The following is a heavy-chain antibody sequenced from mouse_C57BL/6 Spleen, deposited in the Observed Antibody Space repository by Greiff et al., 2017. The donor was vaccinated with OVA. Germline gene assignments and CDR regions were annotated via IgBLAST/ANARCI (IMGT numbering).Heavy chain of an antibody. CDR3: ARDQGYYGSYAMDY. CDR2: INYDGSST. Sequence: EVHLVESEGGLVQPGSSMKLSCTASGFTFSDYYMAWVRQVPEKGLEWVANINYDGSSTYYLDSLKSRFIISRDNAKNILYLQMSSLKSEDTATYYCARDQGYYGSYAMDYWGQGTSVTVSS. V-gene: IGHV5-16*01. J-gene: IGHJ4*01. CDR1: GFTFSDYY. D-gene: IGHD1-1*01.